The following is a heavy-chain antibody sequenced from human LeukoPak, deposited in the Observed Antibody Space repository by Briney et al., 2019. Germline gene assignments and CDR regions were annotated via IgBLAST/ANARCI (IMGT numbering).Heavy chain of an antibody. CDR3: ARAPGWLQLRWWFDP. J-gene: IGHJ5*02. V-gene: IGHV4-34*01. CDR1: GGSFSGYY. Sequence: SETLSLTCAVYGGSFSGYYWSWIRQPPGEGLEWIGEINHSGSTNYNPSLKSRVTISVDTSKNQFSLKLSSVTAADTAVYYCARAPGWLQLRWWFDPWGQGTLVTVSS. D-gene: IGHD5-24*01. CDR2: INHSGST.